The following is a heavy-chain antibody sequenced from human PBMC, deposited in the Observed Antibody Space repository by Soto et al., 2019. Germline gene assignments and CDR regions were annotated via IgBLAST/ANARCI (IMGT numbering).Heavy chain of an antibody. Sequence: QVQLQQWGAGLLKPSETLSLTCAVYGGSFSGYYWSWIRQPPGKGLEWIGEINHSGSTNYNPSLKSRVTISVDTSKNQCSLKLSSVTAADTAVYYCARDRGDSSSWFDYWGQGTLVTVSS. CDR2: INHSGST. J-gene: IGHJ4*02. V-gene: IGHV4-34*01. CDR3: ARDRGDSSSWFDY. D-gene: IGHD6-13*01. CDR1: GGSFSGYY.